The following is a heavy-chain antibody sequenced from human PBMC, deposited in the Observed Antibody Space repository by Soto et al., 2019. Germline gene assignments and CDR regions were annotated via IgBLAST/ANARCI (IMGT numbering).Heavy chain of an antibody. CDR1: GGSVNGYY. J-gene: IGHJ5*02. CDR3: ASRITVFGLLIPPFDP. CDR2: INHTGGT. Sequence: SETLSLTCAVYGGSVNGYYWNWIRQPPGKGLKWIGEINHTGGTHYNPSLKSRVTMSVDTSKNQFSLRLSSVTAADTAIYYCASRITVFGLLIPPFDPWGQGTQVTVSS. V-gene: IGHV4-34*01. D-gene: IGHD3-3*01.